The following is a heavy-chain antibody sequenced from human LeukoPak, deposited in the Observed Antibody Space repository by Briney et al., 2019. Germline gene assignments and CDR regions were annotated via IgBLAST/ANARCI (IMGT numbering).Heavy chain of an antibody. J-gene: IGHJ3*01. CDR1: GFMFGSDW. V-gene: IGHV3-7*01. CDR3: ARYYDPPVGDAFDL. CDR2: ISPDGSEK. D-gene: IGHD3-16*01. Sequence: GGSLRLSCAVSGFMFGSDWMSWVRQAPGKGLEWVANISPDGSEKFYVDAVKGRFIISRDNGKNSLYLQLNSLRADDTAVYYCARYYDPPVGDAFDLWGQGTMVTVSS.